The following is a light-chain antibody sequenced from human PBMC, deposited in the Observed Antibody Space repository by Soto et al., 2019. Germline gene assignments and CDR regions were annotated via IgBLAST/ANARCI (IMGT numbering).Light chain of an antibody. V-gene: IGKV3-15*01. J-gene: IGKJ5*01. CDR3: HQYSERPSNT. CDR1: PGVSNT. CDR2: GAS. Sequence: EIVMTQSPATVSLSPGERATLSCRASPGVSNTLAWYQQRPGQAPRLLIYGASIRAPGIPARFSGGGSWTGFTLPITRLLSEDFSVFYCHQYSERPSNTFGQGTLLDIK.